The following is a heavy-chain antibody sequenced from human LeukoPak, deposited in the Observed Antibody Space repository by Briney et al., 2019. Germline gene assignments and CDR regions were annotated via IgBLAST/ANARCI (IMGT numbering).Heavy chain of an antibody. J-gene: IGHJ4*02. CDR2: IYYSGST. Sequence: PSETLSLTCTVSGGSISSSSYYWGWIRQPPGKGLEWIGSIYYSGSTYYNPSLKSRVTIYVDKSKNQFSLKLSSVTAADTAVYYCARHGWQQLVVDYWGQGTLVTVSS. CDR1: GGSISSSSYY. CDR3: ARHGWQQLVVDY. V-gene: IGHV4-39*01. D-gene: IGHD6-13*01.